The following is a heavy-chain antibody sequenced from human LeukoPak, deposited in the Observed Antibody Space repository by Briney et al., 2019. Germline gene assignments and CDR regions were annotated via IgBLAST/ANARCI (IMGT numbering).Heavy chain of an antibody. CDR3: AKVRVLRGRYFDY. J-gene: IGHJ4*02. CDR1: GLTFSGYA. V-gene: IGHV3-23*01. Sequence: GGSLRLSCAASGLTFSGYAMAWVRQAPGKGLEWVSSVNPGGDRTYYADSVKGRFSISRDNSKNTLFLQMSVLRVEDTGIYYCAKVRVLRGRYFDYWGQGTLVTVSS. CDR2: VNPGGDRT.